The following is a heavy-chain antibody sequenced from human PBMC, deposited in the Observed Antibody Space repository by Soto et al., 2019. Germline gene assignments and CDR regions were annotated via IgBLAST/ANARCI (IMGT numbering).Heavy chain of an antibody. Sequence: SETLSLTCTVSGGSISSSSYYWGWIRQPPGKGLEWIGSIYYSGSTYYNPSLKSRVTISVDTSKNQFSLKLSSVTAADTAVYYCASGNKRFGEFFGPNRYGMDVWGQGTTVTVSS. J-gene: IGHJ6*02. CDR1: GGSISSSSYY. CDR3: ASGNKRFGEFFGPNRYGMDV. D-gene: IGHD3-10*01. CDR2: IYYSGST. V-gene: IGHV4-39*01.